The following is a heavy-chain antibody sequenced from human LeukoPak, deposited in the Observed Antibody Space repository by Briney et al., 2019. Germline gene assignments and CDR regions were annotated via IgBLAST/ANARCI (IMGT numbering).Heavy chain of an antibody. V-gene: IGHV3-7*01. CDR2: IKQDGSEK. CDR1: GFTFSSYW. Sequence: GVLRLSCAASGFTFSSYWMSWVRQAPGKGLEWVANIKQDGSEKYYVDSVEGRFTISRDNAKNSLYLQMNSLRAEDTAVYYCARELHYAAQDGDYYYYMDVWGKGTTVTVSS. D-gene: IGHD3-16*01. J-gene: IGHJ6*03. CDR3: ARELHYAAQDGDYYYYMDV.